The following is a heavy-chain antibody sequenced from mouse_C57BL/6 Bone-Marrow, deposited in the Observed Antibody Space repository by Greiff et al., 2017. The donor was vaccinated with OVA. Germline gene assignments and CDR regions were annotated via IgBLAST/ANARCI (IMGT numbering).Heavy chain of an antibody. J-gene: IGHJ3*01. Sequence: VQLQQPGTELVKPGASVKLSCKASGYTFTSYWMHWVKQRPGQGLEWIGNINPSNGGTNYNEKFKSKATLTVDKSSSTAYMQLSSLTSEDSAVYDCARGGNYFAWFAYWGQGTLVTVSA. CDR1: GYTFTSYW. CDR2: INPSNGGT. CDR3: ARGGNYFAWFAY. V-gene: IGHV1-53*01. D-gene: IGHD2-1*01.